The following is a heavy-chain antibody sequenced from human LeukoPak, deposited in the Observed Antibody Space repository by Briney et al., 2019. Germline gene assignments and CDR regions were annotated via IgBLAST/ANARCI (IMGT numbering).Heavy chain of an antibody. Sequence: GGSLRLSCAASGFSFDHYAKSWVRQAPGKGLEWVSGINWNGGSTGYADSVKGRFTISRDNAKNSLYLQMNSLRAEDTALYYCARGPYGSGSSGWFDPWGQGTLVSVSS. CDR3: ARGPYGSGSSGWFDP. V-gene: IGHV3-20*04. J-gene: IGHJ5*02. D-gene: IGHD3-10*01. CDR1: GFSFDHYA. CDR2: INWNGGST.